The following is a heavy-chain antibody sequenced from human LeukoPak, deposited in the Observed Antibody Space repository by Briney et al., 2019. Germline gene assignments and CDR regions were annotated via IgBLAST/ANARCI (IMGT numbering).Heavy chain of an antibody. CDR3: AKDIGSYYDY. Sequence: GGSLRLSCAASGFSFSSYGMHWVRQAPGKGLEWVAFIRFDGSNYYYGDSVKGRFTISRDNSKNTLYLQMNSLRNEDTAVYYCAKDIGSYYDYWGQGSLVTVSS. D-gene: IGHD3-10*01. CDR1: GFSFSSYG. V-gene: IGHV3-30*02. J-gene: IGHJ4*02. CDR2: IRFDGSNY.